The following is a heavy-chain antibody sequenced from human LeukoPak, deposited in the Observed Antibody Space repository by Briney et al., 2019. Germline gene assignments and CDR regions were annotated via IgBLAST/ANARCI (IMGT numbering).Heavy chain of an antibody. CDR1: GFTFSSYG. Sequence: QPGGSLRLSCAASGFTFSSYGMNWVRQAPGKGLEWVAVIWYDGSNKYYADSVKGRFTISRDNSKNTLYLQMNSLRAEDTAVYYCARGTYYDDSSCYPYFDYWGQGTLVTVSS. J-gene: IGHJ4*02. CDR3: ARGTYYDDSSCYPYFDY. CDR2: IWYDGSNK. D-gene: IGHD3-22*01. V-gene: IGHV3-33*01.